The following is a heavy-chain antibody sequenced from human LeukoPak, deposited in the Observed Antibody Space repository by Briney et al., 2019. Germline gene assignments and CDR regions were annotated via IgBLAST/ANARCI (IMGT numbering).Heavy chain of an antibody. Sequence: SETLSLICTVSGGSISSSSYYWGWIRQPPGKGLEWIGSIYYSGRTYYNPSLKSRVTISVDTSKNQFSLKLSSVTAADTAVYYCASDHYYGSGIFDYWGQGTLVTVSS. CDR3: ASDHYYGSGIFDY. CDR1: GGSISSSSYY. J-gene: IGHJ4*02. D-gene: IGHD3-10*01. CDR2: IYYSGRT. V-gene: IGHV4-39*01.